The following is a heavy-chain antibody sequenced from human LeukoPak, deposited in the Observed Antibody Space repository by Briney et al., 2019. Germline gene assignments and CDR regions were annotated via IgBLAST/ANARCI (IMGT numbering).Heavy chain of an antibody. CDR1: GYTFSAYY. J-gene: IGHJ4*02. CDR3: ARPSYCGAGCYYYFDY. V-gene: IGHV1-2*02. CDR2: IKPNGGVT. D-gene: IGHD2-21*02. Sequence: GASVKVSCKAFGYTFSAYYIHWLRQAPGQGLEWMGWIKPNGGVTNYARNFQGRITMTRDTSISTAFMELSSLRSDDTAVYYCARPSYCGAGCYYYFDYWGQGTLVTVSS.